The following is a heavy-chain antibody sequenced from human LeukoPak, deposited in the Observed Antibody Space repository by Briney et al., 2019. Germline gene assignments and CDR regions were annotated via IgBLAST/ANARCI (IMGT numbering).Heavy chain of an antibody. CDR3: AKSLLTTASGTGRAFDI. CDR1: GFTFSSYG. CDR2: ISASGDVT. D-gene: IGHD1-26*01. Sequence: GGSLRLSCAASGFTFSSYGMHWDRQAPGKGLEWVSGISASGDVTFHADPLKGRFTISRDNSKNTLYLQMDSLRAEDTAKYYCAKSLLTTASGTGRAFDIWGQGTVVTVSA. J-gene: IGHJ3*02. V-gene: IGHV3-23*01.